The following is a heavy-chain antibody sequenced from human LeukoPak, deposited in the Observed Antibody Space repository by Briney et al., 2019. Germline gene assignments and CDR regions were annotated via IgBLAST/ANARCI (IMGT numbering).Heavy chain of an antibody. V-gene: IGHV3-15*01. CDR1: GFTFSNAW. Sequence: NPGGSLRLSCAASGFTFSNAWMSWVRQAPGKGLEWVGRIKSKTDGGTTDYAAPVKGRFTISRDDSKNTLYLQMNSLKTEDTAVYYCTTEYPIFGVSTEYFQHWGQGTLVTISS. CDR3: TTEYPIFGVSTEYFQH. CDR2: IKSKTDGGTT. D-gene: IGHD3-3*01. J-gene: IGHJ1*01.